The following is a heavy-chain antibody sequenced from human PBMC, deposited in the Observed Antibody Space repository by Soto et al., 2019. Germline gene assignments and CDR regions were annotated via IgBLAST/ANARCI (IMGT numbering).Heavy chain of an antibody. CDR1: GFNFSSYA. D-gene: IGHD3-3*01. CDR3: AKQGRQAQTIFGVSSRGRGALLDS. Sequence: PGGSLRLSCAASGFNFSSYAMTWVRQARGKGLEWVSSIGGGGGSTFYADSVKGRFIISRDNSKNTLFMQMSSPRAEDTAIYYCAKQGRQAQTIFGVSSRGRGALLDSWGQGTLVTVSS. CDR2: IGGGGGST. J-gene: IGHJ4*02. V-gene: IGHV3-23*01.